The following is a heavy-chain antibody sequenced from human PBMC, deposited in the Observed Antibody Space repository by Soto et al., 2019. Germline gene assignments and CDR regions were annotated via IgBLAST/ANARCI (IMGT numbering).Heavy chain of an antibody. Sequence: QVQLVESGGGVVRPGRSLRLSCAASGFTFSSYGMHWVRQAPGKGLEWVAVISYDGSNKYYADSVKGRFTISRDNSKNTLYLQMNSLRAEDTAVYYCAKIGLDGENDYWGQGTLVTVSS. CDR3: AKIGLDGENDY. CDR1: GFTFSSYG. CDR2: ISYDGSNK. D-gene: IGHD6-19*01. V-gene: IGHV3-30*18. J-gene: IGHJ4*02.